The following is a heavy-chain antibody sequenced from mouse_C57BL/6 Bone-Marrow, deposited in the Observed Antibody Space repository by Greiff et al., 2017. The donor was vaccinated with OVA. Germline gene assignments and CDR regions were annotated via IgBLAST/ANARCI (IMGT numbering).Heavy chain of an antibody. CDR2: IDPETGGT. Sequence: VQLQQSGAELVRPGASVTLSCKASGYTFTDYEMHWVKQTPVHGLEWIGAIDPETGGTAYNQKFKGKAILTADNSSSTAYMELRSLTSEDSAVYYCTRGGWLPFAYWGQGTLVTVSA. CDR3: TRGGWLPFAY. V-gene: IGHV1-15*01. CDR1: GYTFTDYE. D-gene: IGHD2-3*01. J-gene: IGHJ3*01.